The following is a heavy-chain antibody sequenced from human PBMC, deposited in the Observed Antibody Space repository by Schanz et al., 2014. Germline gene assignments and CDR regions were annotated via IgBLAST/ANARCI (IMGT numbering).Heavy chain of an antibody. Sequence: QVQVEQSGPEVKKPGASVTVSCQASGYTFSFTSYNVHWVRQAPGQGLEWMGRIIPILGIANYAQKFQDRLTMTRDASTSTVYMELSSLRSEDTAVYYCASSGAGYSSSWDFDYWGQGTLVTVSS. D-gene: IGHD6-13*01. V-gene: IGHV1-46*01. CDR2: IIPILGIA. CDR1: GYTFSFTSYN. J-gene: IGHJ4*02. CDR3: ASSGAGYSSSWDFDY.